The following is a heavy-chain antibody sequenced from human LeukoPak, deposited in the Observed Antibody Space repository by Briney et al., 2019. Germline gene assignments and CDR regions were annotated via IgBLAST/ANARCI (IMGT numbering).Heavy chain of an antibody. CDR1: GYRFTSYW. J-gene: IGHJ4*02. D-gene: IGHD6-19*01. Sequence: GESLKISCKGSGYRFTSYWIGWVRQMPGKGLEWMGIIYPGDSDTRYSPPFQGQVTIPADKSISTAYLQWSSLKASDTAIYYCARPAVAGTVCHFDYWGQGTLVTVSS. CDR2: IYPGDSDT. V-gene: IGHV5-51*01. CDR3: ARPAVAGTVCHFDY.